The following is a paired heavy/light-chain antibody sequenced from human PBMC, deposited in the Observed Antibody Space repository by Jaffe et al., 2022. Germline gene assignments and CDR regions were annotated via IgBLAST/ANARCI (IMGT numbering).Light chain of an antibody. V-gene: IGKV4-1*01. CDR2: WAS. CDR1: QSVLYSSNNKNY. Sequence: DIVMTQSPDSLAVSLGERATINCKSSQSVLYSSNNKNYLAWYQQKPGQPPKLLIYWASTRESGVPDRFSGSGSGTDFTLTISSLQAEDVAVYYCQQYYSTPPLFGGGTKVEIK. CDR3: QQYYSTPPL. J-gene: IGKJ4*01.
Heavy chain of an antibody. V-gene: IGHV3-9*01. Sequence: EVQLVESGGGLVQPGRSLRLSCAASGFTFDDYAMHWVRQAPGKGLEWVSGISWNSGSIGYADSVKGRFTISRDNAKNSLYLQMNSLRAEDTALYYCAKDQSGLGLFLPRVGGFDYWGQGTLVTVSS. CDR1: GFTFDDYA. D-gene: IGHD3-22*01. J-gene: IGHJ4*02. CDR2: ISWNSGSI. CDR3: AKDQSGLGLFLPRVGGFDY.